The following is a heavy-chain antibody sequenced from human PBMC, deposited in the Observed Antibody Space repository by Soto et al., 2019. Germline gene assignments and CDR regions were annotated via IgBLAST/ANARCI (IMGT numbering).Heavy chain of an antibody. J-gene: IGHJ4*02. CDR3: AREDRAGGYSSRFDY. CDR1: GGSVSSGGNY. Sequence: LSLPRSVAGGSVSSGGNYCICIRQPPGKGLEWIGYIYYSVSTNYNPSLKIRVTISVDTSKNQCSLKLSSVTAADTAVYYCAREDRAGGYSSRFDYWGQGTLVIVSS. D-gene: IGHD6-19*01. V-gene: IGHV4-61*08. CDR2: IYYSVST.